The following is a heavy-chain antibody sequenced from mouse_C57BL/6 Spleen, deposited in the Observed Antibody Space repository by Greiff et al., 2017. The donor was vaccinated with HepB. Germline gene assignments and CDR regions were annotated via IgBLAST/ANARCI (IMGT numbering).Heavy chain of an antibody. CDR3: ARSRKADY. V-gene: IGHV1-69*01. Sequence: QVQLQQPGAELVMPGASVKLSCKASGYTFTSYWMHWVKQRPGQGLEWIGEIDPSDSYTNYNQKFKGKSTLTVDKSSSTAYMQLSSLTSDDSAVYYCARSRKADYWGQGTTLTVSS. CDR2: IDPSDSYT. J-gene: IGHJ2*01. CDR1: GYTFTSYW.